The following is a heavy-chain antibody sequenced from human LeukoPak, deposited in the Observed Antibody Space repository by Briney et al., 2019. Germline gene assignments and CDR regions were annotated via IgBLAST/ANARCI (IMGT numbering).Heavy chain of an antibody. D-gene: IGHD3-3*01. CDR2: IYPGDSDT. V-gene: IGHV5-51*01. Sequence: GESLKISCKGSGYTFSSYWIGWVRQMPGKGLEWMGIIYPGDSDTRYSPSLQGRVTISVDTSIGTAYLQWSSLKASDTAIYYCARQNDFRLDYWGQGTLVTVSS. CDR3: ARQNDFRLDY. J-gene: IGHJ4*02. CDR1: GYTFSSYW.